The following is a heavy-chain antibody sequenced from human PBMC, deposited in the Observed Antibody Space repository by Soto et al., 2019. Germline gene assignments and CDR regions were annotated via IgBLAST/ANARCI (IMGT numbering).Heavy chain of an antibody. D-gene: IGHD3-3*01. J-gene: IGHJ4*02. CDR1: GGSISSYY. Sequence: SETLSLTCTVSGGSISSYYWSWIRQPPGKGLEWIGYIYYSGSTNYNPSLKSRVTISVDTSKNQFSLKLSSVTAADTAVYYCASQARDFWSGYYFDYWGQGTLVTVSS. CDR3: ASQARDFWSGYYFDY. CDR2: IYYSGST. V-gene: IGHV4-59*01.